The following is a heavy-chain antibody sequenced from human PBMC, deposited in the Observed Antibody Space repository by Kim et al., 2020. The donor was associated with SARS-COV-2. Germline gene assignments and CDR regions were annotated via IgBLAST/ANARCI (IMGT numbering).Heavy chain of an antibody. D-gene: IGHD3-10*01. J-gene: IGHJ5*02. V-gene: IGHV3-7*03. CDR1: GFTFSSYW. Sequence: GGSLRLSCAASGFTFSSYWMSWVRQAPGKGLEWVANIKQDGSEKYYVDSVKGRFTISRDNAKNSLYLQMNSLRAEDTAVYYCARGGSPLLWFGELSFDPWGQGTLVTVSS. CDR2: IKQDGSEK. CDR3: ARGGSPLLWFGELSFDP.